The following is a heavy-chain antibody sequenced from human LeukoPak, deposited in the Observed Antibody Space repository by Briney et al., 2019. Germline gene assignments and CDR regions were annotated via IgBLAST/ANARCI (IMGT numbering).Heavy chain of an antibody. D-gene: IGHD3/OR15-3a*01. CDR2: MNPNSGNT. J-gene: IGHJ5*02. V-gene: IGHV1-8*01. Sequence: ASVTVSCTASGYTFTSYDINWVRQAAGQGLEWMGWMNPNSGNTVYAQKFQGRVTMTRNTSISTAYMELSSLRSEDTAVYYCARALLDGFDPWGQGTLVTVSS. CDR1: GYTFTSYD. CDR3: ARALLDGFDP.